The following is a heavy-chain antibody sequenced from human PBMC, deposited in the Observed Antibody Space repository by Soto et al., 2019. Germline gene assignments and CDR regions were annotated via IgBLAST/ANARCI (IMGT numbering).Heavy chain of an antibody. J-gene: IGHJ4*02. CDR1: GGSFSGYY. Sequence: QVQLQQWGAGLLKPSETLSLTCAVYGGSFSGYYWSWIRQPPGKGLEWIGEINPSGSTHYTPSLKSRVPMSGDTPKNQFSLRLTSVTAADTAVYYCARGRDGGAAIWGQGTLVTVSS. V-gene: IGHV4-34*01. D-gene: IGHD4-17*01. CDR2: INPSGST. CDR3: ARGRDGGAAI.